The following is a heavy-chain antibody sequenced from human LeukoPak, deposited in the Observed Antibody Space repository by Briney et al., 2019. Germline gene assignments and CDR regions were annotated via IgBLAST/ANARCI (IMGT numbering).Heavy chain of an antibody. CDR2: ISGSGGST. V-gene: IGHV3-23*01. CDR3: ARMLPGIAVAGTGGLGDY. CDR1: GFTFSSYA. Sequence: QTGGSLRLSCAASGFTFSSYAMSWVRQAPGKGLEWVSAISGSGGSTYYADSVKGRFTISRDNSKNTLYLQMNSLRAEDTAVYYCARMLPGIAVAGTGGLGDYWGQGTLVTVSS. J-gene: IGHJ4*02. D-gene: IGHD6-19*01.